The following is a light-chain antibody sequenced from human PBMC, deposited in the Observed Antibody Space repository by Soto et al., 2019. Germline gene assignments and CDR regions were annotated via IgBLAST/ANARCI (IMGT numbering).Light chain of an antibody. CDR3: IQGLQPPLT. CDR1: QSLLHSNGNNY. J-gene: IGKJ4*01. Sequence: DIVMTQYPLSLPVTPGEPASISCRYSQSLLHSNGNNYLDWFMQKPWQSRQILIYLGSNRDSGVPDRFSGSGSGNDFTLKISRMEAEDFGIPYCIQGLQPPLTFGGGTKVPI. V-gene: IGKV2-28*01. CDR2: LGS.